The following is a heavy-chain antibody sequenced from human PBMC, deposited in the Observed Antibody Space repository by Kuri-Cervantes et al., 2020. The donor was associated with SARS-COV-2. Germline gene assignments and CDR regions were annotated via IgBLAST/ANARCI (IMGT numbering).Heavy chain of an antibody. CDR2: INHSGST. V-gene: IGHV4-34*01. Sequence: SETLSLTCAVYGGSFSGYYWSWIRQPPGEGLEWIGEINHSGSTNYNPSPKSRVTISVDTSKNQFSLKLNSVTAADTAVYYCARRGSDVVVPAAGNWFDPWGQGTLVTVSS. D-gene: IGHD2-2*01. CDR3: ARRGSDVVVPAAGNWFDP. CDR1: GGSFSGYY. J-gene: IGHJ5*02.